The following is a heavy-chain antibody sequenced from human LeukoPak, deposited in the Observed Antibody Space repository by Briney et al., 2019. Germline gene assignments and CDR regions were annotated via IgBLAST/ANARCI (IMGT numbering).Heavy chain of an antibody. V-gene: IGHV3-9*01. J-gene: IGHJ1*01. CDR3: ATDVSYNSAWALLH. Sequence: GGSLRLSCAASGGKFGDYAMHWVRQVPGKGLEWIADISCNSGNMCYADSVKGRFIISKYNAKNSPYLQMYSPRPEDKALYYCATDVSYNSAWALLHWGQGTLVTVSS. CDR1: GGKFGDYA. D-gene: IGHD6-19*01. CDR2: ISCNSGNM.